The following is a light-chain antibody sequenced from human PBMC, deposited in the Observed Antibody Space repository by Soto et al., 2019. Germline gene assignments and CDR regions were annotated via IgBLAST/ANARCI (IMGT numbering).Light chain of an antibody. CDR1: QSINSF. V-gene: IGKV1-39*01. CDR2: AAS. J-gene: IGKJ2*01. Sequence: DIQMTQSPSSLSASVGDRVTITCRASQSINSFLNWYQQKPGKAPKLLIYAASSLHSGVPPRFSGSGSGTDFTLTISSLQPEDFATYYCQQNYVTPYTFGQGTKLEIK. CDR3: QQNYVTPYT.